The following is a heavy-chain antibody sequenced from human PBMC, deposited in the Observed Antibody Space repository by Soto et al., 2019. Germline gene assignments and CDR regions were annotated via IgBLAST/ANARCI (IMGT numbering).Heavy chain of an antibody. CDR2: ISFDGTAT. CDR1: GFSFSSSW. Sequence: EVQLVESGGGLVQPGGSLRLSCAASGFSFSSSWMHWVRQAPGKGLVWVSRISFDGTATTSADAVKGRFIISRDNAKKTLFLQMHNLRADDTAMYYCVRDRRLRGHPFDIWGQGTVVSVSS. J-gene: IGHJ3*02. CDR3: VRDRRLRGHPFDI. V-gene: IGHV3-74*03. D-gene: IGHD2-21*02.